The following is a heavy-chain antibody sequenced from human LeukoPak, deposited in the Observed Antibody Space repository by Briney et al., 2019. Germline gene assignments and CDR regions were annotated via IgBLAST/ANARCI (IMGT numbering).Heavy chain of an antibody. CDR2: ISGSGIST. D-gene: IGHD2-8*01. CDR1: GGSISSGGYY. CDR3: AKPSCTSGVCYYYFDY. J-gene: IGHJ4*02. Sequence: ETLSLTCTVSGGSISSGGYYWSWIRQHPGKGLEWVSAISGSGISTFYADSVKGRFTISRDNSKNTLYLQMNSLRVEDTAVYFCAKPSCTSGVCYYYFDYWGQGTLVTVSS. V-gene: IGHV3-23*01.